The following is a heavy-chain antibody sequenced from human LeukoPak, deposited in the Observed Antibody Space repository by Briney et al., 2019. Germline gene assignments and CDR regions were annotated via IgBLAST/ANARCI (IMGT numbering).Heavy chain of an antibody. CDR2: ISAYNGDT. V-gene: IGHV1-18*01. Sequence: ASVKVSCKASGYTFTSYGISWVRQAPGQGLEWMGWISAYNGDTNYAQKLQGRVTMTTDTSTSTAYMELRSLRSDDTAVYYCARDFLPAGGSYSDYWGQGTLVTVSS. CDR3: ARDFLPAGGSYSDY. CDR1: GYTFTSYG. D-gene: IGHD1-26*01. J-gene: IGHJ4*02.